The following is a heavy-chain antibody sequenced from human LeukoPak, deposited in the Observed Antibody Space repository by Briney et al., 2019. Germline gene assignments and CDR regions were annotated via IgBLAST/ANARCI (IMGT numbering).Heavy chain of an antibody. CDR1: GGSISSGGYY. D-gene: IGHD3-3*01. J-gene: IGHJ5*02. CDR2: IYYSGST. CDR3: AGNRRIDVLRFLGGFDP. V-gene: IGHV4-31*03. Sequence: SETLSLTCTVSGGSISSGGYYWSWIRQHPGKGLEWIGYIYYSGSTYYNPSLKSRVTISVDTSKNQFSLKLSSVTAADTAVYYCAGNRRIDVLRFLGGFDPWGQGALVTASS.